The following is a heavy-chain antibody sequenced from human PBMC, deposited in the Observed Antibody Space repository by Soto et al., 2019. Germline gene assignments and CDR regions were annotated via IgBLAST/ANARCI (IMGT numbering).Heavy chain of an antibody. J-gene: IGHJ4*02. V-gene: IGHV4-59*01. D-gene: IGHD6-13*01. CDR3: ASSNKRYQLLPPGYSRSWPVAFYY. Sequence: SETLSLTCTVSGGSISSYYWSWVRQPPGKGLEWIGYIYYSGSTNYNPSLKSRVTISVDTSKNQFSLKLSSVTAADTAVYYCASSNKRYQLLPPGYSRSWPVAFYYWGQGTLVTVSS. CDR2: IYYSGST. CDR1: GGSISSYY.